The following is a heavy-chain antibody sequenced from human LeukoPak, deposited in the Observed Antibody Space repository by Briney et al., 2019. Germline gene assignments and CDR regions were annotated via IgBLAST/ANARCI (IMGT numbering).Heavy chain of an antibody. CDR1: GGSISSYY. D-gene: IGHD3-10*01. J-gene: IGHJ5*02. V-gene: IGHV4-59*12. CDR2: IFHSGPS. Sequence: PSETLSLTCTVSGGSISSYYWSWIRQSSGKGLEWIGYIFHSGPSYYNPSLKSRVTISVDKSKNQFSLRLTSVTAADTAVHYCARELWFVNAPGSWLDPWGQGTLVTVSS. CDR3: ARELWFVNAPGSWLDP.